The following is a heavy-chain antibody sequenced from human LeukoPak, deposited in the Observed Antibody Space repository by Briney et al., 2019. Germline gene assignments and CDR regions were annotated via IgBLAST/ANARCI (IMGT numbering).Heavy chain of an antibody. D-gene: IGHD3-3*01. CDR3: ARGITIFGVVPYGDAFDI. Sequence: VASVKVSCKASGYIFTSYAMHWVRQATGQGLEWMGWMNPNSGNTGYAQKFQGRVTITTNTSISTAYMELSSLRSEDTAVYYCARGITIFGVVPYGDAFDIWGQGTMVTVSS. CDR1: GYIFTSYA. V-gene: IGHV1-8*01. J-gene: IGHJ3*02. CDR2: MNPNSGNT.